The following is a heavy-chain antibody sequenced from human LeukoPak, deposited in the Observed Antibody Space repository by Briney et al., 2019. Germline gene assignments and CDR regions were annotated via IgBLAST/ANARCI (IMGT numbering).Heavy chain of an antibody. J-gene: IGHJ4*02. CDR2: IFSTGST. D-gene: IGHD3-3*02. CDR3: ARGLALGADRALEY. V-gene: IGHV4-4*07. Sequence: PSETLSLTCTVSGDSISHYYGSWIRQPAGKGLEWIGRIFSTGSTDYNPSLKSRVTMSVDTSKNQFSVKVNSVAAADTAVYYCARGLALGADRALEYWGQGTLVTVSS. CDR1: GDSISHYY.